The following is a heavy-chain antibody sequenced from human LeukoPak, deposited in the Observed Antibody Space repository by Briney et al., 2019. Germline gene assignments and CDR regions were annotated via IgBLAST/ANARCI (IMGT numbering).Heavy chain of an antibody. V-gene: IGHV4-39*07. D-gene: IGHD4-17*01. Sequence: SETLSLTCTVSGGSISSSSYYWGWIRQPPGKGLKWIGSIYYSGSTYYNPSLKSRVTISMDRSKNQFSLKLSSVTAADTAVYYCARVYGDYIMDVWGQGTTVTVSS. CDR1: GGSISSSSYY. CDR3: ARVYGDYIMDV. J-gene: IGHJ6*02. CDR2: IYYSGST.